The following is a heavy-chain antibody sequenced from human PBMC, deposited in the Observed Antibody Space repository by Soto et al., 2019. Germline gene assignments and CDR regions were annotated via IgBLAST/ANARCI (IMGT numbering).Heavy chain of an antibody. CDR2: ITGSGAGA. J-gene: IGHJ5*02. D-gene: IGHD1-26*01. CDR1: GFTFSSYA. V-gene: IGHV3-23*01. Sequence: EVQLLESGGGWLQPGGSLRLSCAASGFTFSSYAMNWVRQAPGKGLEWVSGITGSGAGAYYSDSVKGRFTISRDNSKNTLYLQMHSLRAEDTAVYYCAKAYSNSRPNDWFDPWGQGTLVTVSS. CDR3: AKAYSNSRPNDWFDP.